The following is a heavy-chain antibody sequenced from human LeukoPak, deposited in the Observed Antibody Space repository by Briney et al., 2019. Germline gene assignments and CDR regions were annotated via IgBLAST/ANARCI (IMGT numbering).Heavy chain of an antibody. V-gene: IGHV4-38-2*02. D-gene: IGHD3-10*01. CDR3: ASGYGSGSFDY. CDR1: GYSISSGYY. Sequence: PSETLSLTCTVSGYSISSGYYWGWIRQPPGKGLEWIGYIYYSGSTNYNPSLKSRVTISVDTSKNQFSLKLSSVTAADTAVYYCASGYGSGSFDYWGQGTLVTVSS. J-gene: IGHJ4*02. CDR2: IYYSGST.